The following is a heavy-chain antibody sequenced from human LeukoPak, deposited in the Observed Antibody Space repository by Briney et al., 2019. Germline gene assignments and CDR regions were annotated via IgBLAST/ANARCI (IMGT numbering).Heavy chain of an antibody. V-gene: IGHV3-7*01. CDR2: IKQDGSEK. CDR3: ARDWGYCSGTSCYQDY. D-gene: IGHD2-2*01. CDR1: GFTFSNYW. J-gene: IGHJ4*02. Sequence: GGPLRLSCAASGFTFSNYWVTWVRQAPGKGLEWVANIKQDGSEKYYVDSVKGRFTISRDNAKNSLYLQINSLRAEDTAVYYCARDWGYCSGTSCYQDYWGQGTLVTVSS.